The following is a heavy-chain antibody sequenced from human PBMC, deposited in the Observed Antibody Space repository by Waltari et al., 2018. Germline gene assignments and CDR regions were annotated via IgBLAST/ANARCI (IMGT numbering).Heavy chain of an antibody. CDR1: GFTLSSYW. V-gene: IGHV3-74*01. Sequence: VQLVESGGGLVQSGGSLRLSRAASGFTLSSYWLHWVRQAPGKGLVWVSRINSDGSTTNYADSVRGRFTISRDNAENTLYLQMNSLRAEDTAVYFCVREGVGSAFDIWGQGTMVTVSS. CDR3: VREGVGSAFDI. D-gene: IGHD3-3*01. CDR2: INSDGSTT. J-gene: IGHJ3*02.